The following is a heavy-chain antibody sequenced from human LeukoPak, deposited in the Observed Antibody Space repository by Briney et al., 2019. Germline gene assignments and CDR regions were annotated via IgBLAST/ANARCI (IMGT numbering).Heavy chain of an antibody. V-gene: IGHV4-34*01. J-gene: IGHJ4*02. Sequence: SETLSLTCAVYGGSFSGYYWSWIRQPPGKGLEWIGEINHSGSTNYNSSLKSRVTISVDTSKNQFSLKLSSVTAADTAVYYCAVGYCSGGSCPQHFDYWGQGTLVTVSS. CDR2: INHSGST. CDR3: AVGYCSGGSCPQHFDY. D-gene: IGHD2-15*01. CDR1: GGSFSGYY.